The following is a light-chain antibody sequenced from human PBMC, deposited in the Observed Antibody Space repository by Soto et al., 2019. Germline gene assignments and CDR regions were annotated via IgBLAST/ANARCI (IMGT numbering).Light chain of an antibody. J-gene: IGKJ2*01. CDR2: DAS. V-gene: IGKV3-11*01. CDR3: QQRSNWPLYT. Sequence: EIVLTQSPATLSLSPGERATLSCRASQSVSSYLAWYQQEPGQAPRLLIYDASNRATGIPARFSGSGSGTDFTLTISSLEPEDFAVYYCQQRSNWPLYTFGQGTKVDIK. CDR1: QSVSSY.